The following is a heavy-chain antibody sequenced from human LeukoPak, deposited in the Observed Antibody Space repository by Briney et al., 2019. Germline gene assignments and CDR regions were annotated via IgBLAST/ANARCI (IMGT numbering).Heavy chain of an antibody. CDR3: AKYVSGTYYRGLDY. D-gene: IGHD3-10*01. CDR1: GFTFSSYF. V-gene: IGHV3-23*01. Sequence: PGGSLRLFCAASGFTFSSYFMSWVRQAPGKGLEWVSTVTSGGTTYYADSVKGLFTISRDNSKNTLYLQMNSLRAEDTAVYYCAKYVSGTYYRGLDYWGQRTLVPVSS. J-gene: IGHJ4*02. CDR2: VTSGGTT.